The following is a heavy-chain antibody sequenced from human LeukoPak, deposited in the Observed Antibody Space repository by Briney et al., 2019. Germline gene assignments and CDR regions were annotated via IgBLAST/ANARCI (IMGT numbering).Heavy chain of an antibody. CDR2: IYYSGST. D-gene: IGHD6-13*01. Sequence: SETLSLTCTVSGGSIRRDYWSWIRQPPGKGLEWIAYIYYSGSTNYNPSLKSRVTISIDTSKNQFSLKLSSVTAADTAVYYCARTQLKYSSSWYSGDYFDYWGQGTLVTVSS. CDR3: ARTQLKYSSSWYSGDYFDY. V-gene: IGHV4-59*12. CDR1: GGSIRRDY. J-gene: IGHJ4*02.